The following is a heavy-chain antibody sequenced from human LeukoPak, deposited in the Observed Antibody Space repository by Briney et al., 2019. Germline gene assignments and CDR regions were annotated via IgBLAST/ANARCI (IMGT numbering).Heavy chain of an antibody. CDR1: GGSFSGYY. CDR2: INHSGST. J-gene: IGHJ4*02. V-gene: IGHV4-34*01. CDR3: ARSPYCGGDCYVGYYLDY. Sequence: SETLSLTCAVYGGSFSGYYWSWIRQPPGKGLEWIGEINHSGSTNYNPSLKSRVTISVDTSKNQFSLKLSSVTAADTAVYYCARSPYCGGDCYVGYYLDYWGQGTLVTVSS. D-gene: IGHD2-21*01.